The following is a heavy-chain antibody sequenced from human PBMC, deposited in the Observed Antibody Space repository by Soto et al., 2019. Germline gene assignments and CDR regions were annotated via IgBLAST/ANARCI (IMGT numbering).Heavy chain of an antibody. Sequence: SETLSLTCTVSGGSISSYYWSWIRQPPGKGLEWIGYIYYSGSTNYNPSLKSRVTISVDTSKNQFSLKLSSVTAADTAVYYCARDSPEYSSSSVTNYYYYYMDVWGKGTTVTVSS. J-gene: IGHJ6*03. CDR1: GGSISSYY. CDR2: IYYSGST. D-gene: IGHD6-6*01. V-gene: IGHV4-59*01. CDR3: ARDSPEYSSSSVTNYYYYYMDV.